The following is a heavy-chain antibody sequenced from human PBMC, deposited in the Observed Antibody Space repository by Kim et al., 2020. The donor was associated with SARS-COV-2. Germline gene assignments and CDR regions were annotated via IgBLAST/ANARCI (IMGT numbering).Heavy chain of an antibody. V-gene: IGHV1-46*01. D-gene: IGHD6-13*01. CDR2: INPSGGST. J-gene: IGHJ6*02. Sequence: ASVKVSCKASGYTFTSYYMHWVRQAPGQGLEWMGIINPSGGSTSYAQKFQGRVTMTRDTSTSTVYMELSSLRSEDTAVYYCASNIVASSWSYYYYGMDVWGQGTTVTVSS. CDR1: GYTFTSYY. CDR3: ASNIVASSWSYYYYGMDV.